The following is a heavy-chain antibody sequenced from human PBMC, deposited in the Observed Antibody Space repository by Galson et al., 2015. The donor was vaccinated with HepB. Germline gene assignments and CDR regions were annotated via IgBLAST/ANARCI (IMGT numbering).Heavy chain of an antibody. Sequence: SLRLSCAASGFTFSSYAMHWVRQAPGKGLEWVAVISYDGSNKYYADSVKGRFTISRDNSKNTLYLQMNSLRAEDTAVYYCARVLIRYCGSGSKDYGMDVWGQGTTVTVSS. V-gene: IGHV3-30*04. J-gene: IGHJ6*02. CDR1: GFTFSSYA. CDR3: ARVLIRYCGSGSKDYGMDV. CDR2: ISYDGSNK. D-gene: IGHD3-10*01.